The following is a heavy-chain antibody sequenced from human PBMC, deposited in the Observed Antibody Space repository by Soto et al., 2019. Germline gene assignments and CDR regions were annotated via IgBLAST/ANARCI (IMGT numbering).Heavy chain of an antibody. V-gene: IGHV5-51*01. CDR1: GYSFTSYW. J-gene: IGHJ4*01. D-gene: IGHD4-4*01. CDR2: IYPGDSDT. CDR3: ARNDYNGNSIDY. Sequence: PGESLKISCKGSGYSFTSYWIGWVRQMPGKGLEWMGIIYPGDSDTRYSPSFQGQVTISADKSINTAYIQWNSLKTSDTAIYYCARNDYNGNSIDYWGHGTLVTVSS.